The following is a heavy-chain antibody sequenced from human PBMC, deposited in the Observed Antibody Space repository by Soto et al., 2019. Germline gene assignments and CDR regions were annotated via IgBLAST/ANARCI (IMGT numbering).Heavy chain of an antibody. Sequence: QVQLQESGPGLVKPSETLSITCTVSGGSISSYYWSWIRQPPGKGLEWIGYIYYSGSSNYTPSLTSRVTRTLDTSKKQFSLKGTSVTAADTAVYYCARHPYDLWSGSTSSSYMYVWGKGPTVTVSS. J-gene: IGHJ6*03. V-gene: IGHV4-59*08. D-gene: IGHD3-3*01. CDR3: ARHPYDLWSGSTSSSYMYV. CDR2: IYYSGSS. CDR1: GGSISSYY.